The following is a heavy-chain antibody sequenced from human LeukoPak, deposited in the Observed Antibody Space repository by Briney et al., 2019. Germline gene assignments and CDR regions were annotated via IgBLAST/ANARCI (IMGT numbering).Heavy chain of an antibody. CDR2: ISSSSSYI. CDR1: GFTFSSYS. J-gene: IGHJ6*03. V-gene: IGHV3-21*01. D-gene: IGHD3-3*01. CDR3: ARFYDFWSGYHHYYYMDV. Sequence: GGSLRLSCAASGFTFSSYSMNWVRQAPGKGLEWVSSISSSSSYIYYADSVKGRFTISRDNAKNSLYLQMNSLRAEDTAVYYCARFYDFWSGYHHYYYMDVWGKGTTVTVSS.